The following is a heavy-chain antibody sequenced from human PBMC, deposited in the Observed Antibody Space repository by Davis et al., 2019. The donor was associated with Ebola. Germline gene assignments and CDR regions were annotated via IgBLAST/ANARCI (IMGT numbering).Heavy chain of an antibody. V-gene: IGHV1-18*01. D-gene: IGHD2-8*01. CDR1: GYTFTSYG. Sequence: ASVKVSCKASGYTFTSYGISWVRQAPGQGLEWMGWISAYNGNTNYAQKLQVRVTMTTDTSTRTAYMELRSLRSDDTAVYYCARDAGTNGNAYHDAFDIWGQGTTVTVSS. J-gene: IGHJ3*02. CDR3: ARDAGTNGNAYHDAFDI. CDR2: ISAYNGNT.